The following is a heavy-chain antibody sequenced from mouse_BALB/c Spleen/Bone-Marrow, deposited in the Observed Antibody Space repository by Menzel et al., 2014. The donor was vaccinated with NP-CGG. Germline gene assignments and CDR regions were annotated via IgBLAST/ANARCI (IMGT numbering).Heavy chain of an antibody. CDR2: ISYDGSN. CDR3: ARGFITTVVPFAY. V-gene: IGHV3-6*02. Sequence: EVQLQQSEPGLVKPSQSLSLTCSVTGYSITSGYYWNWIRQFPGNKLEWMGYISYDGSNNSNPSLKNRISITRDTSKNQFFLKLNSVTTDDTATYYCARGFITTVVPFAYWGQGTLVTVSA. J-gene: IGHJ3*01. D-gene: IGHD1-1*01. CDR1: GYSITSGYY.